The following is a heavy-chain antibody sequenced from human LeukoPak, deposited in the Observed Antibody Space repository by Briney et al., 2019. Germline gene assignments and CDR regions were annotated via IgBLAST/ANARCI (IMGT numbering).Heavy chain of an antibody. CDR3: ARRAGECSHPYDY. CDR1: GFTVSSNS. Sequence: GGSLRLSCTVSGFTVSSNSMSWVRQAPGKGLEWVSFIYSGGNTHYSDSVKGRFTISRDNSKNTLYLQMNSLRAEDTAVYYCARRAGECSHPYDYWGQGTLVTVSS. V-gene: IGHV3-53*01. J-gene: IGHJ4*02. CDR2: IYSGGNT. D-gene: IGHD2-21*01.